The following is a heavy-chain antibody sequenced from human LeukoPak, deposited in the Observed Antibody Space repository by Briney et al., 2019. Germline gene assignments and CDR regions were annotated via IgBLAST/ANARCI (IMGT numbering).Heavy chain of an antibody. Sequence: SETLSLTCAVYGGSFSGYYWSWIRQPPGKGQEWIGEINHSGSTNYNPSLKSRVTISVDTSKNQFSLKLSSVTAADTAVYYCANWYYDFWSGYYKSGHFDYWGQGTLVTVSS. V-gene: IGHV4-34*01. J-gene: IGHJ4*02. CDR1: GGSFSGYY. CDR3: ANWYYDFWSGYYKSGHFDY. CDR2: INHSGST. D-gene: IGHD3-3*01.